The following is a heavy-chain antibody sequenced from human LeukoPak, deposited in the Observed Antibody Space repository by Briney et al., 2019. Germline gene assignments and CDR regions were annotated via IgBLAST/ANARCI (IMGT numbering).Heavy chain of an antibody. CDR1: GGSISSYY. Sequence: SGTLSLTCTVSGGSISSYYWSWIRQPAGKGLEWIGRIYTSGSTNYNPSLKSRVTMSVDTSKNQFSLKLSSVTAADTAVYYCARVMWGRDSSSYTGYYYYYYMDVWGKGTTVTVSS. V-gene: IGHV4-4*07. CDR3: ARVMWGRDSSSYTGYYYYYYMDV. J-gene: IGHJ6*03. CDR2: IYTSGST. D-gene: IGHD6-13*01.